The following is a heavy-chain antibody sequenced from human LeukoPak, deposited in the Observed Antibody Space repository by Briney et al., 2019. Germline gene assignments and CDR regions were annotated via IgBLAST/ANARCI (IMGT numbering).Heavy chain of an antibody. D-gene: IGHD5-24*01. Sequence: GGSLQISCQGPGSHFTSYWIGWGPQLPGKGLGWMWIIYPGDSDTRYSPSFQGQVTISADKSISTAYLQWSSLKSSDTAMYYCARPEMANTGVDYWGQGTLVTVSS. V-gene: IGHV5-51*01. CDR2: IYPGDSDT. CDR3: ARPEMANTGVDY. CDR1: GSHFTSYW. J-gene: IGHJ4*02.